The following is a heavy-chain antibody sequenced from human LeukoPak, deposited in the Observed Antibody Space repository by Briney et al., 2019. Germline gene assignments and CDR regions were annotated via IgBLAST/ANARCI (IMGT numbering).Heavy chain of an antibody. CDR3: TTDEDWNYARKDV. J-gene: IGHJ6*02. Sequence: GGSLRLSCAASGFTFNYAWMSWVRQVPGKGLEWVGQTVSEIDGGTTDYATPVKGRFTTSRDDSKSTLYLQMNSLKIEDTAVYYCTTDEDWNYARKDVWGQGATVIVSS. CDR1: GFTFNYAW. CDR2: TVSEIDGGTT. D-gene: IGHD1-7*01. V-gene: IGHV3-15*04.